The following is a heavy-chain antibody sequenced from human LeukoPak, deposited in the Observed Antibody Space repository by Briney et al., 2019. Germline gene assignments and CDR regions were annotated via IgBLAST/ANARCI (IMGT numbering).Heavy chain of an antibody. CDR3: AGGFRDSSGRKPDY. J-gene: IGHJ4*02. CDR1: GGTFSSYA. Sequence: SVKVSCTASGGTFSSYAISWVRQAPGQGLEWMGGIIPIFGTANYAQKFQDRVTMTRNTSIKTAYMELSSLRSEDMAVYYCAGGFRDSSGRKPDYWGQGTLVTVSS. CDR2: IIPIFGTA. D-gene: IGHD3-22*01. V-gene: IGHV1-69*05.